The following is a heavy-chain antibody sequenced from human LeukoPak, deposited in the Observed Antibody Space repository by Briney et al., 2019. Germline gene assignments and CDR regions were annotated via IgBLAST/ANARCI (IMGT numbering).Heavy chain of an antibody. CDR1: GYRFTSYW. J-gene: IGHJ4*02. Sequence: GESLKISCKGSGYRFTSYWIGWVRQMPGKGLEWMGIIYPGDSDTRYSPSFQGQVTISADKSISTAYLQWSSLKASDTAMYYCARPAGRYYDILTGYYNVGYFDYWGQGTLVTVSS. CDR3: ARPAGRYYDILTGYYNVGYFDY. V-gene: IGHV5-51*01. CDR2: IYPGDSDT. D-gene: IGHD3-9*01.